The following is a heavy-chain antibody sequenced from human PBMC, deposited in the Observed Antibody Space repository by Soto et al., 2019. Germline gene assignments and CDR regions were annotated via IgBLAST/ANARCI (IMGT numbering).Heavy chain of an antibody. J-gene: IGHJ5*02. Sequence: GASVKVSCKASGYTFTSYGISWVRQAPGQRLEWMGWISAYNGNTNYAQKLQGRVTMTTDTSTSTAYMELRSLRSDDTAVYYCARGGDIVVVPAANNWFDPWGQGTLVTVSS. CDR1: GYTFTSYG. CDR3: ARGGDIVVVPAANNWFDP. CDR2: ISAYNGNT. D-gene: IGHD2-2*01. V-gene: IGHV1-18*01.